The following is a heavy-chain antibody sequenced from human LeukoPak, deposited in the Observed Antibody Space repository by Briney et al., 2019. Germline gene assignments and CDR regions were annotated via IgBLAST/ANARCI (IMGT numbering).Heavy chain of an antibody. J-gene: IGHJ4*02. CDR3: AKGVTPVLSLNFFDY. CDR2: ISGSGLNT. CDR1: GFTFSDYY. D-gene: IGHD4-17*01. Sequence: GGSLRLSCAASGFTFSDYYMSWIRQAPGKGLEWVSSISGSGLNTYYADSVKGRFTISRDKSKNTLYLQMNSLRAEATAVYYCAKGVTPVLSLNFFDYWGQGTLITVSS. V-gene: IGHV3-23*01.